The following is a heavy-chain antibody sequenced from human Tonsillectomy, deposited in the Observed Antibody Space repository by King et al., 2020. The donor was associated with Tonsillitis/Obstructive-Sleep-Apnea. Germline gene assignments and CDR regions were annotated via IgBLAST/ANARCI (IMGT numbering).Heavy chain of an antibody. D-gene: IGHD6-19*01. CDR2: ISYDGSNK. CDR3: AKRGSVAGNIRSGGFDY. Sequence: VQLVESGGGVVQPGRSLRLSCAASGFTFSSYGMHWVLQAPGKGLEWVAVISYDGSNKYYADSVKGRFTISRDNSKNTLYLQMNSLRAEDTAVYYCAKRGSVAGNIRSGGFDYWGQGTLVTVSS. CDR1: GFTFSSYG. J-gene: IGHJ4*02. V-gene: IGHV3-30*18.